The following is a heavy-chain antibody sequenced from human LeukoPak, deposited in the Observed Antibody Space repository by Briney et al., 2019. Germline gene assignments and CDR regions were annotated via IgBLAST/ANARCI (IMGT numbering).Heavy chain of an antibody. V-gene: IGHV1-46*01. Sequence: ASVKVSCKASGYIFTSYYIFWVRQAPGQGLEWMGIINPSTGSTSYSQKFQGRVTMTRDMSTSTVYMELSSLRSEDTALYYCARVDFSSGGSLDYWGQGTLVTVSS. D-gene: IGHD2-15*01. CDR1: GYIFTSYY. J-gene: IGHJ4*02. CDR2: INPSTGST. CDR3: ARVDFSSGGSLDY.